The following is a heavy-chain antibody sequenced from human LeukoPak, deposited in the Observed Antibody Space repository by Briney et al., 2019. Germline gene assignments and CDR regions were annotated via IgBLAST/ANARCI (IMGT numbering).Heavy chain of an antibody. J-gene: IGHJ4*02. CDR2: ISGSGSSI. CDR1: GFTFSNYE. Sequence: PGGSLRLSCAASGFTFSNYEMDWVRQAPGKGLEWVSYISGSGSSIYHADSVKGRFTISKDNAKNSLFLQMNNLRAEDTAVYYCARHPLDYWGQGTLVTVSS. CDR3: ARHPLDY. V-gene: IGHV3-48*03.